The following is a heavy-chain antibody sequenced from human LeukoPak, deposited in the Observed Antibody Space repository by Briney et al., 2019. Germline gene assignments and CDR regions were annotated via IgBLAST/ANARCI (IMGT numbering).Heavy chain of an antibody. CDR2: IYYSGTT. J-gene: IGHJ5*02. CDR3: AKGAGGFSYYNWFDP. V-gene: IGHV4-39*07. D-gene: IGHD5-18*01. CDR1: GGSISSSPYY. Sequence: SETLSLTCTVSGGSISSSPYYWGWIRQPPGKGLEWIGSIYYSGTTHYSPSLESQVTISVDTSKNQFSLKLASVTAADTAIYYCAKGAGGFSYYNWFDPWGQGTLVTVSS.